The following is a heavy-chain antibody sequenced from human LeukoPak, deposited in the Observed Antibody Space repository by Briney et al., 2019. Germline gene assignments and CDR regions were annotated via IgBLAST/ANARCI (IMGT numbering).Heavy chain of an antibody. CDR1: GFTFSSYW. CDR2: INSDGSST. J-gene: IGHJ6*03. Sequence: WGSLRLSCAASGFTFSSYWMHWVRQVPGKGLVWVSRINSDGSSTSYADSVKGRFTISRDNAKNTLYLQMNSLRAEDTAVYYCARDTPLITVTTYYYYYYMDVWGKGTTVTVSS. CDR3: ARDTPLITVTTYYYYYYMDV. D-gene: IGHD4-17*01. V-gene: IGHV3-74*01.